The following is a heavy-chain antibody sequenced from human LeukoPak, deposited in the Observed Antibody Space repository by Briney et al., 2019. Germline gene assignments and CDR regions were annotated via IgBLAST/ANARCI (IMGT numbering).Heavy chain of an antibody. J-gene: IGHJ4*02. V-gene: IGHV3-23*01. D-gene: IGHD5-12*01. CDR3: AKRGRGYSGYDPRARVY. CDR1: GFTFSSYA. Sequence: GGSLRLSCAASGFTFSSYAMSWVRQAPGKGLEWVSAISGSGGSTYYADSVKGRFTISRDNSKNTLYLQMNSLRAEDTAVYYCAKRGRGYSGYDPRARVYWGQGTLVTVSS. CDR2: ISGSGGST.